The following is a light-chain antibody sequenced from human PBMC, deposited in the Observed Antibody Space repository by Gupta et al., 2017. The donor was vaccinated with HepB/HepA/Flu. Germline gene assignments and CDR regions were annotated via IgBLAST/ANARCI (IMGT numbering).Light chain of an antibody. V-gene: IGKV1-33*01. Sequence: EIQMTQSPPSLSASVGDRVTITCQASQDIKNFLNWFQQKAGKAPQLLIYGSSNLATGVPSRFSGSGSGSRFTLTISGLQLEDKATYYCQQYDNLPYTFGQGTKLVI. CDR2: GSS. CDR3: QQYDNLPYT. CDR1: QDIKNF. J-gene: IGKJ2*01.